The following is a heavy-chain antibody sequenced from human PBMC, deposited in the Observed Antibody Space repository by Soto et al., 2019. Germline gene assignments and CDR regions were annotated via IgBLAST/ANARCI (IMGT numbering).Heavy chain of an antibody. D-gene: IGHD2-15*01. CDR2: ISSSSSYI. J-gene: IGHJ4*02. V-gene: IGHV3-21*01. Sequence: EVQLVESGGGLVKPGGSLRLSCAASGFTISSYSMNGVRQAPGKGLEWVSSISSSSSYIYYADSVKGRFTISRDNAKNSLYLQMNSLRAEDTAVYYCARVQKDTTLDYWGQGTLVTVSS. CDR1: GFTISSYS. CDR3: ARVQKDTTLDY.